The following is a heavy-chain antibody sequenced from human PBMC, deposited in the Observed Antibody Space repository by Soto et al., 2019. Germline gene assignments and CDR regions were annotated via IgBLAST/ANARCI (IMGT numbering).Heavy chain of an antibody. Sequence: SATLSLTCTVSVGSISSYYWSWIRQPPGKGLEWIGYIYYSGSTNYNPSLKSRVTISVDTSKNQFSLKLSSVTAADPAVYYGAKDIGAYGDYVPNWFDPWGQGTLVTVSS. J-gene: IGHJ5*02. CDR3: AKDIGAYGDYVPNWFDP. D-gene: IGHD4-17*01. CDR2: IYYSGST. CDR1: VGSISSYY. V-gene: IGHV4-59*01.